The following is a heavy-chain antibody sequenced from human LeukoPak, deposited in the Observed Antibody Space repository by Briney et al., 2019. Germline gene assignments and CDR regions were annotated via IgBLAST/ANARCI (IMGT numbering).Heavy chain of an antibody. CDR3: ARLPVYYDSSGYSRLNSFDP. J-gene: IGHJ5*02. CDR2: IYYSGST. CDR1: GGSISGSSYY. Sequence: PSETLSLTCTVSGGSISGSSYYWGWIRQPPGKGLEWIGSIYYSGSTYYNPSLKSRVTISVDTSKNQFSLKLSSVTAADTAVYYCARLPVYYDSSGYSRLNSFDPWGQGTLVTVSS. D-gene: IGHD3-22*01. V-gene: IGHV4-39*01.